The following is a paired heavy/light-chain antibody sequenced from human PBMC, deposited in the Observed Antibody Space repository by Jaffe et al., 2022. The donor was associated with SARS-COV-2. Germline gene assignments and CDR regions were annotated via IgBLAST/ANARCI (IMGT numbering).Light chain of an antibody. V-gene: IGKV1-12*01. CDR3: QQTNNLPYT. J-gene: IGKJ2*01. Sequence: IQMTQSPSSVSASVGDGVTITCRASQAIGSWLAWYQQKPGKAPQLLIYTASSLQSGVPSRFSGSGSGTDFTLTISSLQPEDFATYYCQQTNNLPYTFGQGTKVEIK. CDR2: TAS. CDR1: QAIGSW.
Heavy chain of an antibody. D-gene: IGHD3-22*01. Sequence: QVQLVQTGAEVKSPGSSVKVSCKASGGSFSIYPISWVRQAPGQGPEWMGRITPILGTANYAQRFQGRLTITADTSTNTAYMELNSLRFEDTGVYYCARDFTMTHMAYGMDVWGQGTTVTVS. J-gene: IGHJ6*02. CDR3: ARDFTMTHMAYGMDV. CDR1: GGSFSIYP. CDR2: ITPILGTA. V-gene: IGHV1-69*08.